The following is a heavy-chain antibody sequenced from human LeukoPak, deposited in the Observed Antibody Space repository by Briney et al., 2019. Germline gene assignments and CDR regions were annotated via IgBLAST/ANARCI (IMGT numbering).Heavy chain of an antibody. J-gene: IGHJ3*02. Sequence: SETLSLTCTVSGGSISSYYWSWIRQPPGKGLEWIGYIYYSGSTNYNPSLKSRVTISVDTSKNQFSLKLSSVTAADTAVYYCARDFLTILGAFDIWGQGTMVTVSS. CDR1: GGSISSYY. CDR3: ARDFLTILGAFDI. CDR2: IYYSGST. V-gene: IGHV4-59*01. D-gene: IGHD3-9*01.